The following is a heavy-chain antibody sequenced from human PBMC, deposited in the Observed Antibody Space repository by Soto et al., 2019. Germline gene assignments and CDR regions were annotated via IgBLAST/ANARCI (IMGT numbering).Heavy chain of an antibody. J-gene: IGHJ6*02. CDR2: IRSKANSYAT. CDR3: TRLEDV. CDR1: GFTLSGSA. V-gene: IGHV3-73*01. Sequence: EVQLVESGGGLVQPGGSLKLSCAASGFTLSGSAMHWVRQASGKGLEWVGRIRSKANSYATAYAASVKGRFTISRDDSKNTAYLQMNSLKTEDTAVYYCTRLEDVWGQGTTVTVSS.